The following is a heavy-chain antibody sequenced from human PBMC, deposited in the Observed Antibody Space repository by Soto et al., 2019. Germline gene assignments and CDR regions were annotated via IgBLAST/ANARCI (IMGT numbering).Heavy chain of an antibody. Sequence: EVQLVESGGGLVQPGGSLRLSCAASGFTFSNFWMTWVRQAPGKGLEWVATIKQDGSEKHYVDSVKGRSSISRDTAKNSLDLQTTNLRVEDTAVYYCARDSPEMAGTYDHYGMDVWVRGTTITVSS. CDR2: IKQDGSEK. CDR1: GFTFSNFW. CDR3: ARDSPEMAGTYDHYGMDV. J-gene: IGHJ6*02. V-gene: IGHV3-7*01. D-gene: IGHD3-22*01.